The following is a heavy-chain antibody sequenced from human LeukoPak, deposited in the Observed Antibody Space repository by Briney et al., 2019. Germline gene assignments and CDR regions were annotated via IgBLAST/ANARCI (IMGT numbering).Heavy chain of an antibody. V-gene: IGHV4-34*01. CDR2: INHSGST. CDR3: ASPSDEYSSGWYGSALNY. Sequence: SETLSLTCAVYGGSFSGYYWSWIRQPPGKGLEWIGGINHSGSTNYNPSLKSRVSISVDTSKNQFSLKLSSVTAADTAVYYCASPSDEYSSGWYGSALNYWGQGTLVTVSS. CDR1: GGSFSGYY. D-gene: IGHD6-19*01. J-gene: IGHJ4*02.